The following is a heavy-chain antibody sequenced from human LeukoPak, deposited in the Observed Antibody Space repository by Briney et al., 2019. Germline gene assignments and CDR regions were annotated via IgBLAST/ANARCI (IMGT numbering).Heavy chain of an antibody. CDR3: ARARYDFWSGYLSAFDI. J-gene: IGHJ3*02. CDR1: GGSISSYY. CDR2: IYASGSI. Sequence: SETLSLTCTVSGGSISSYYWSWIRQPAGKGLEWIGRIYASGSINYNPSLKSRVTMSVDTSKNQFSLKLSSVTAADTAVYYCARARYDFWSGYLSAFDIWGQGTMVTVSS. D-gene: IGHD3-3*01. V-gene: IGHV4-4*07.